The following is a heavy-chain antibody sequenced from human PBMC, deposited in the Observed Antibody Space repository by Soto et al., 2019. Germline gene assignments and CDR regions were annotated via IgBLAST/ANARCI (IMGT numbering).Heavy chain of an antibody. CDR3: ARDQEYCSSTGCYTGVWFDP. D-gene: IGHD2-2*02. Sequence: QVRLVQSGAEVKKPGASVKVSCKASGYTFTSYGISWVRQAPGQGLEWMGWISAYNGNTNYAQKLQGRVTMTTDTSTSTAYMELRSLRSDDTAVYYCARDQEYCSSTGCYTGVWFDPWGQGTLVTVSS. V-gene: IGHV1-18*01. J-gene: IGHJ5*02. CDR1: GYTFTSYG. CDR2: ISAYNGNT.